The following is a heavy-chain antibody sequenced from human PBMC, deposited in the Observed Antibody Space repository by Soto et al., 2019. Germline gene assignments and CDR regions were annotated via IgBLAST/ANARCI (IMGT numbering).Heavy chain of an antibody. CDR3: AASCVACGGFNYYGMDL. Sequence: QVQLQESGPGLVKPSQTLSLTCTVSGGSISSGGYYWYWIRPHPGKGLEWIGYIYYSGPTYYNPSLKSRVTISVDTSKNQVSLKLSSVTAADTAVYYCAASCVACGGFNYYGMDLWGQGTTVTVSS. CDR1: GGSISSGGYY. J-gene: IGHJ6*02. V-gene: IGHV4-31*03. CDR2: IYYSGPT. D-gene: IGHD2-21*01.